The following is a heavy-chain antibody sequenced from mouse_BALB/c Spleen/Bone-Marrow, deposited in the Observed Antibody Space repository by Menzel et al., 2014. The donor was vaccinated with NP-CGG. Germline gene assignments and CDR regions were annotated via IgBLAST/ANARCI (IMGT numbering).Heavy chain of an antibody. Sequence: QVQLQQPGAERVKPGASVKLSCKASGYTFTSYYMYWVKQRPGQGLEWIGEINPSNGGTNFNEKFKSRATLTVDKSSSTAYMQLSSLTSEDSAVYYCTREGDSPFAYWGQGTLVTVSA. J-gene: IGHJ3*01. CDR1: GYTFTSYY. CDR3: TREGDSPFAY. V-gene: IGHV1S81*02. CDR2: INPSNGGT. D-gene: IGHD2-13*01.